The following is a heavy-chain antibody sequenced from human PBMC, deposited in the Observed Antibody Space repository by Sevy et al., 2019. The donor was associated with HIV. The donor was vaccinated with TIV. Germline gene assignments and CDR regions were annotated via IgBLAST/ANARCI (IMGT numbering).Heavy chain of an antibody. CDR2: IYYDGRSK. D-gene: IGHD6-19*01. CDR3: ARDLGSGWFPLDY. Sequence: GGSLRLSCAASGFTFRSFDMHWVRQAPGKGPEWVALIYYDGRSKYYADSVKGRFTISRDNSDNKLYLQMNNLGAEDTAFYYCARDLGSGWFPLDYWGQGTLVTVSS. CDR1: GFTFRSFD. J-gene: IGHJ4*02. V-gene: IGHV3-33*01.